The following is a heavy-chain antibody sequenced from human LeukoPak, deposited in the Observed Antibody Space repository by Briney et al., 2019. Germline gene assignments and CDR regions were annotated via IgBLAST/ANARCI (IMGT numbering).Heavy chain of an antibody. CDR2: INAGNGNT. CDR3: ARGGYDFVYYYYGMDV. Sequence: ASVKVSCKASGYTFTTYAMHWVRQAPGQRLEWMGCINAGNGNTKYSQKFQGRVTITRDTSASTAYMELSSLRSDDTAVYYCARGGYDFVYYYYGMDVWGQGTTVTVSS. CDR1: GYTFTTYA. D-gene: IGHD3-3*01. J-gene: IGHJ6*02. V-gene: IGHV1-3*01.